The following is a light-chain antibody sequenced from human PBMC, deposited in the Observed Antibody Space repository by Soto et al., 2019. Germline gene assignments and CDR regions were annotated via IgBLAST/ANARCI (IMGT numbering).Light chain of an antibody. J-gene: IGLJ1*01. V-gene: IGLV2-14*01. CDR2: DVT. CDR1: RGDVGAFNY. Sequence: QSALTQPASVSGSPGQSITISCTGTRGDVGAFNYVSWYQLHPGNAPKLLIYDVTSRPSGVSSRFSGSKSGNTASLSITGLQAEDEGDYYCASYSTGDTLYLFGSGTKVTVL. CDR3: ASYSTGDTLYL.